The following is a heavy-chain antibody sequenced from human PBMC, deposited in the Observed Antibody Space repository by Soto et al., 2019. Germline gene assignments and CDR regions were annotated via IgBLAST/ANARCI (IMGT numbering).Heavy chain of an antibody. CDR1: GYTFTSYG. Sequence: QVQLVQSGVEVKRPGASLKVSCKASGYTFTSYGINWVRQAPGQGLEWMGWISPYTGNTNYAQEFQGRVTMTADTSTSTAYMELRRLRSDDTAVYYCAREKGKAVTGTYYYYGMDVWGQGTTVTVSS. J-gene: IGHJ6*02. D-gene: IGHD6-19*01. CDR3: AREKGKAVTGTYYYYGMDV. V-gene: IGHV1-18*04. CDR2: ISPYTGNT.